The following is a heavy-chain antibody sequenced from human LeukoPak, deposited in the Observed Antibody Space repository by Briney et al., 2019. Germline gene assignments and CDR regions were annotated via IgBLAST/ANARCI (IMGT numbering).Heavy chain of an antibody. D-gene: IGHD3-22*01. Sequence: SETLSLTCAVYGGSFSGYYWSWIRQPPGKRLEWIGEINHSGSTNYNPSLKSRVTISVDTSKNQFSLKLSSVTAADTAVYYCARGPRITMIVVVITDAFDIWGQGTMDTVSS. J-gene: IGHJ3*02. CDR2: INHSGST. CDR1: GGSFSGYY. V-gene: IGHV4-34*01. CDR3: ARGPRITMIVVVITDAFDI.